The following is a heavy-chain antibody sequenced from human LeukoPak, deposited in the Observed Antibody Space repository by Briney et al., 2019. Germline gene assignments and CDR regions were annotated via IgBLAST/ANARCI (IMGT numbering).Heavy chain of an antibody. J-gene: IGHJ4*02. Sequence: GGSLRLSCAASGFTVSSNYMSWVRQAPGKGLEWVSVIYSGGSTYYADSVKGRFTISRDNAKNTLYLQMNSLRAEDTAVYYCVRESEFHGPGHFDYWGQGTRVTVSS. V-gene: IGHV3-53*01. D-gene: IGHD3-10*01. CDR3: VRESEFHGPGHFDY. CDR2: IYSGGST. CDR1: GFTVSSNY.